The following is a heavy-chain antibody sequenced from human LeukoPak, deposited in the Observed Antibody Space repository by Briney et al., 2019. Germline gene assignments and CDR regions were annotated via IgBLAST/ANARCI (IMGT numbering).Heavy chain of an antibody. J-gene: IGHJ4*02. CDR1: GFTFSSYW. D-gene: IGHD4-23*01. V-gene: IGHV3-74*01. Sequence: GGSLRLSCAASGFTFSSYWMNWVRQAPGKGLLWVSRIASDGSSTTYADSVKGRFSISRDNAKNTLYLQMNSLRVEDTAVYYCARGRPRGNDYWGQGTLVTVSS. CDR2: IASDGSST. CDR3: ARGRPRGNDY.